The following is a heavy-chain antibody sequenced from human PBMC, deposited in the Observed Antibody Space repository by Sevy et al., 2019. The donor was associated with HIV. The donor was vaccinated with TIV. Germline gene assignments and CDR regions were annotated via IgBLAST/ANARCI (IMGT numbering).Heavy chain of an antibody. CDR2: ISYDGSDK. CDR3: ARPRANYVDHYFFYAMDV. J-gene: IGHJ6*02. D-gene: IGHD3-16*01. Sequence: GGSLRLSCAASGFAFSNYYAMHWVRQAPGKGLEWVALISYDGSDKYYADSAKGRFTISSDNFKNTLYLQMNSLTTEDTAVYYCARPRANYVDHYFFYAMDVWGQGTTVTVSS. CDR1: GFAFSNYYA. V-gene: IGHV3-30-3*01.